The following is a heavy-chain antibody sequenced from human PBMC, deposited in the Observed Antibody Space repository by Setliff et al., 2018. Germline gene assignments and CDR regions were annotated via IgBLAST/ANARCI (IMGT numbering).Heavy chain of an antibody. J-gene: IGHJ6*03. Sequence: GASVKVSCKASGYTFTGYYMYWVRQAPGQGLEWMGWISAYNGNTNYAQKLQGRVTMTTDTSTSTTYMALSSLRSEDTAVYYCARGGGQIHYDFWSGYFSDPQPNYYYYYMDVWGKGTTVTVSS. V-gene: IGHV1-18*04. CDR1: GYTFTGYY. CDR2: ISAYNGNT. CDR3: ARGGGQIHYDFWSGYFSDPQPNYYYYYMDV. D-gene: IGHD3-3*01.